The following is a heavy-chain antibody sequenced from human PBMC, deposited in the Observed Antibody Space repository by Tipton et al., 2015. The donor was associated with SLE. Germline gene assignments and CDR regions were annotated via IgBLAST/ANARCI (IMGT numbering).Heavy chain of an antibody. J-gene: IGHJ4*02. CDR1: GGSFSGYY. D-gene: IGHD6-19*01. Sequence: TLSLTCAVYGGSFSGYYWSWIRQPPGKGLEWIGEINHSGSTNYNPSLKSRVTISMDTSKNQLSLKLSSVTAADTAVYYCARDRLILGTYASGWYELGHWGQGTPVTVSS. V-gene: IGHV4-34*01. CDR3: ARDRLILGTYASGWYELGH. CDR2: INHSGST.